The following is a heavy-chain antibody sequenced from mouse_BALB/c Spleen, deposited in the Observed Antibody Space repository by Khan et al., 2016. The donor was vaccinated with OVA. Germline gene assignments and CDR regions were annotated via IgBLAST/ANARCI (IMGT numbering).Heavy chain of an antibody. CDR1: GYSITSDYA. CDR3: ARKLWLYFDV. CDR2: ITYSGAT. D-gene: IGHD2-2*01. V-gene: IGHV3-2*02. J-gene: IGHJ1*01. Sequence: VQLQQPGPGLVKPSQSLSLTCTVTGYSITSDYAWNWIRQFPGNKLEWMGYITYSGATSYNPSLKSRISVTRDTSKNQFFLQLNSVTTEDTVTYYCARKLWLYFDVWGAGTTVTVSS.